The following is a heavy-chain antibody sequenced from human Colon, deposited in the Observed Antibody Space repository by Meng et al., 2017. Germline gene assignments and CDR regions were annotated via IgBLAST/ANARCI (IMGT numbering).Heavy chain of an antibody. CDR3: ATEGFSSDVSGYSIKA. V-gene: IGHV4-61*02. CDR1: GGSISSGSDF. J-gene: IGHJ5*02. CDR2: IYTSGNT. D-gene: IGHD3-22*01. Sequence: SETLSPTSNVAGGSISSGSDFWSWIRQPAGKGLEWIGRIYTSGNTYYNPSLKSRVSISVDNSKNQFSLKLSSVTAADTAVYFCATEGFSSDVSGYSIKAWGQGTLVTVSS.